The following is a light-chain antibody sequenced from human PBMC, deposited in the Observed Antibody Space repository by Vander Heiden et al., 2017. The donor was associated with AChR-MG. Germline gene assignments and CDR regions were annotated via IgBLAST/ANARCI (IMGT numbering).Light chain of an antibody. J-gene: IGKJ1*01. V-gene: IGKV1-6*01. Sequence: IHLTPSRSALSASGGDRVTITCRESQGIRNDLGWDQQKPGKAPKLLIYAASSLQSGVPSRFSGSGSGTDFTLTISSLQPEDFATYYCLQDYNYPWTFGQGTKVEIK. CDR2: AAS. CDR1: QGIRND. CDR3: LQDYNYPWT.